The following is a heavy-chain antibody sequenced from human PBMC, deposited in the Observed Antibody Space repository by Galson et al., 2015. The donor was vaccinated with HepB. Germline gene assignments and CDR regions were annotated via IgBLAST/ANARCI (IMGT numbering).Heavy chain of an antibody. CDR1: GFTFSSYG. J-gene: IGHJ3*02. V-gene: IGHV3-33*01. CDR3: ATPHTITDAFDI. CDR2: IWYDGSNK. D-gene: IGHD1-14*01. Sequence: SLRLSCAASGFTFSSYGMHWVRQAPGKGLEWVAVIWYDGSNKYYADSVKGRFTISRDNSKNTLYLQMNSLRAEDTAVYYCATPHTITDAFDIWDQGTMVTVSS.